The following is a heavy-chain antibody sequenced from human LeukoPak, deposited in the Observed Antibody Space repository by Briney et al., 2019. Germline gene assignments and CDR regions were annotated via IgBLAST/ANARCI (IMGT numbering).Heavy chain of an antibody. V-gene: IGHV4-4*07. CDR1: GGSISSYY. D-gene: IGHD6-13*01. J-gene: IGHJ5*02. CDR3: ARDGYSSSWYWFDP. CDR2: IYTSGST. Sequence: SETLSLTCTDSGGSISSYYWSWIRQPAGKGLEWIGRIYTSGSTNYNPSLKSRVTMSVDTSKNQFSLKLSSVTAADTAVYYCARDGYSSSWYWFDPWGQGTLVTVSS.